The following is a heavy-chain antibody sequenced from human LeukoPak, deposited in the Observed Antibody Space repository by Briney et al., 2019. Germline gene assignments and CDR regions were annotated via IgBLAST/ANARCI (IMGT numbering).Heavy chain of an antibody. Sequence: ASVKVSCKASGYTFISYYIHWVRQAPGQGLEWMGIINPSGGSTSYAQKFQGRVTMTRDTSTSTVYMELSSLRSEDTAVYYCARSILRTPSPVDYWGQGTLVTVSS. V-gene: IGHV1-46*01. J-gene: IGHJ4*02. CDR2: INPSGGST. CDR1: GYTFISYY. CDR3: ARSILRTPSPVDY. D-gene: IGHD6-6*01.